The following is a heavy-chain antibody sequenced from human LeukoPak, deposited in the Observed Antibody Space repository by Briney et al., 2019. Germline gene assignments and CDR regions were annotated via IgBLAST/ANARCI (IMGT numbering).Heavy chain of an antibody. V-gene: IGHV3-21*01. Sequence: SGGSLRLSCAASGFTFSSYSMNWVRQAPGKGLEWVSSISSSSSYIYYADSVKGRFTISRDNAKNSLYLQMNSLRAEDTAVYYCVREVLSSGSRDGYHTRRGFDYWGQGTLVTVSS. CDR2: ISSSSSYI. D-gene: IGHD5-24*01. J-gene: IGHJ4*02. CDR3: VREVLSSGSRDGYHTRRGFDY. CDR1: GFTFSSYS.